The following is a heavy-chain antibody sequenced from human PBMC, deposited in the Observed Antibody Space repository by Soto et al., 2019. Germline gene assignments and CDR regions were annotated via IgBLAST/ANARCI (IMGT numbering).Heavy chain of an antibody. D-gene: IGHD2-21*01. CDR1: GFSFTSYW. Sequence: PGESLKIPCKGSGFSFTSYWIAWVRQMPGKGQEWMGIIFPDDSDTRYSPSFQGQVTISPHNSIITAYLQWSSRKASDTAMYYCARRRKAYGRSFWFDPWGQGTLVTVSS. J-gene: IGHJ5*02. CDR2: IFPDDSDT. CDR3: ARRRKAYGRSFWFDP. V-gene: IGHV5-51*01.